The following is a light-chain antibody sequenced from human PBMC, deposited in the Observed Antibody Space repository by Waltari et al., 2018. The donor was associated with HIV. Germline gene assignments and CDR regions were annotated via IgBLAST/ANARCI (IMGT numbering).Light chain of an antibody. J-gene: IGLJ3*02. Sequence: QSALTQPRSVSGSPGQPVPISCPGTSSDVGGYNYVSWYQQNPGQAPKFIIYDVPKGPAGVPDRFSGSESGNTASLTVAGLQAEDEAYYYCGSYAGNYPVLFGGGTKLTVL. CDR2: DVP. V-gene: IGLV2-11*01. CDR1: SSDVGGYNY. CDR3: GSYAGNYPVL.